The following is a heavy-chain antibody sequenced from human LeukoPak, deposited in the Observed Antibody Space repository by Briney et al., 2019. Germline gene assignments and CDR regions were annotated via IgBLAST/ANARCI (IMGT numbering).Heavy chain of an antibody. Sequence: ASVKVSCKASGYTFSTYTMHWVRQAPGQGLEWMGWINTNTGNPTYAQGFTGRFVFSLDTSVSTAYLQISSLKAEDTDVYYCARGNYDSSGYQTRWGQGTLVTVSS. V-gene: IGHV7-4-1*02. CDR2: INTNTGNP. D-gene: IGHD3-22*01. CDR1: GYTFSTYT. CDR3: ARGNYDSSGYQTR. J-gene: IGHJ4*02.